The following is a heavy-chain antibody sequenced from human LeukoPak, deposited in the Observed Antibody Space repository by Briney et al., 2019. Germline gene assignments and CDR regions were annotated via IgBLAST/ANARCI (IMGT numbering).Heavy chain of an antibody. D-gene: IGHD1-26*01. J-gene: IGHJ5*02. V-gene: IGHV4-38-2*02. Sequence: SETLSLTCTVSGYSISSGYYWGWIRQPPGKGLEWIGSIYHSGSTYYNPSLKSRVTISVDTSKNQFSLKLSSVTAADTAVYYCARGHSKWELLRMEWFDPWGQGTLVTVSS. CDR3: ARGHSKWELLRMEWFDP. CDR2: IYHSGST. CDR1: GYSISSGYY.